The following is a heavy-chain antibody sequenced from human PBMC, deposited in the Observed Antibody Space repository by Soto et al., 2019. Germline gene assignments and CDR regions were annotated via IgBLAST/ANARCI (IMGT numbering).Heavy chain of an antibody. CDR1: GFTFNNYW. J-gene: IGHJ4*02. D-gene: IGHD2-8*01. Sequence: EVQLVESGGGLVQPGGSLRVSCAASGFTFNNYWMSWVRQAPGEGLQWVANIKQDGSEKYYVDSVKGRFTISRDNAKNSLYLQLNSLRDEDTAVYYCARVSPPGMIMLRPYYFDYWGQGTLVTVSS. CDR2: IKQDGSEK. V-gene: IGHV3-7*03. CDR3: ARVSPPGMIMLRPYYFDY.